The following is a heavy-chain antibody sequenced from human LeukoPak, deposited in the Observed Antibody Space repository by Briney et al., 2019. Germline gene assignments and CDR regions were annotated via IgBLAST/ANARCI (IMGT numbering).Heavy chain of an antibody. CDR2: IYYSGST. Sequence: PSETLSLTCTVSGGSISSSSYYWGWIRQPPGKGLEWIGSIYYSGSTYYNPSLKSRVTISVDTSKNQFSLELRSVTAADTAVYYCARVGGITMIVVLITDAFDIWGQGTMVTVSS. D-gene: IGHD3-22*01. CDR3: ARVGGITMIVVLITDAFDI. V-gene: IGHV4-39*07. CDR1: GGSISSSSYY. J-gene: IGHJ3*02.